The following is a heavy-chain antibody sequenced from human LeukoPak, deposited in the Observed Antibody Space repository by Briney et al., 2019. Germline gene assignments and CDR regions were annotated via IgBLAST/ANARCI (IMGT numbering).Heavy chain of an antibody. CDR2: ISNDGSNQ. D-gene: IGHD3-22*01. CDR3: AKDPRYYSPYYYYYMDV. Sequence: GGSLRLSCAASGFTFNSYGMHWVRQAPGKGLEWVAVISNDGSNQYFADSVRGRFTISRDNSKNTLYLQMNSLTAEDTAVYYCAKDPRYYSPYYYYYMDVWGKGTTVIVSS. V-gene: IGHV3-30*18. CDR1: GFTFNSYG. J-gene: IGHJ6*03.